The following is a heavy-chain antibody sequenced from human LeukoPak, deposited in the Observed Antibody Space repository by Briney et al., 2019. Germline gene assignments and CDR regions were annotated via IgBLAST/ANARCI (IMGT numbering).Heavy chain of an antibody. J-gene: IGHJ3*02. CDR2: INHSGST. D-gene: IGHD4-17*01. CDR1: GFTFSNAW. CDR3: ARHSGLRILRRNDAFDI. V-gene: IGHV4-34*01. Sequence: GSLRLSCAVSGFTFSNAWMSWVRQPPGKGLEWIGEINHSGSTNYNPSLKSRVTISVDTSKNQFSLKLSSVTAADTAVYYCARHSGLRILRRNDAFDIWGQGTMVTVSS.